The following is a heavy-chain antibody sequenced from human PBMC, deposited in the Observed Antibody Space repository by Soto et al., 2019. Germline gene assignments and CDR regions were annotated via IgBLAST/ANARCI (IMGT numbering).Heavy chain of an antibody. CDR3: ARGGYSYGYYYYGMDV. Sequence: SLTCTVSGGSISSYYWSWIRQPPGKGLEWIGYIYYSGSTNYNPSLKSRVTISVDTSKNQFSLKLSSVTAADTAVYYRARGGYSYGYYYYGMDVWGQGTTVTVSS. J-gene: IGHJ6*02. V-gene: IGHV4-59*01. CDR1: GGSISSYY. CDR2: IYYSGST. D-gene: IGHD5-18*01.